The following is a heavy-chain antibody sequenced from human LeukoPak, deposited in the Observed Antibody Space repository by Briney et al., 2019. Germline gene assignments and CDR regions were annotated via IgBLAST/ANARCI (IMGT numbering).Heavy chain of an antibody. CDR2: ISYDGSNK. D-gene: IGHD5-24*01. CDR1: GFTFGSYS. J-gene: IGHJ3*02. Sequence: GGSLRLSCAASGFTFGSYSMHWVRQAPGKGLEWVAVISYDGSNKYYADSVKGRFTISRDTSKNTLYLQMNSLRIEETAVYYCAKDEIPDAFDIWGQGTMVTVSS. CDR3: AKDEIPDAFDI. V-gene: IGHV3-30-3*01.